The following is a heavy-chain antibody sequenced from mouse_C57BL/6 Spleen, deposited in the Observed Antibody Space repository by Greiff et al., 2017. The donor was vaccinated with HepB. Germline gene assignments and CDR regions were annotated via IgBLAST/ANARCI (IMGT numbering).Heavy chain of an antibody. CDR3: ARGGDSRRAWFAY. CDR2: IDPSDSYT. V-gene: IGHV1-69*01. J-gene: IGHJ3*01. CDR1: GYTFTSYW. Sequence: VQLQQSGAELVMPGASVKLSCKASGYTFTSYWMHWVKQRPGQGLEWIGEIDPSDSYTNYNQKFKGKSTLTVDKSSSTAYMQLSSLTSEDSAVYYCARGGDSRRAWFAYWGQGTLVTVSA.